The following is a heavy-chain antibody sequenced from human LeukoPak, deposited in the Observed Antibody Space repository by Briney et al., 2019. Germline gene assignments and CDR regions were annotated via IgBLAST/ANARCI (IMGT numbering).Heavy chain of an antibody. V-gene: IGHV3-20*04. Sequence: GGSLRLSCAASRFTLDDYGMSWVRHAPGKGLEWVSGINWNGGSTGHADSVKGRFTISRHNAKNSLYLQMNSLRAEDTALYYCARGGVSSSWYSDAFDIWGQGTMVTVSS. CDR1: RFTLDDYG. CDR3: ARGGVSSSWYSDAFDI. D-gene: IGHD6-13*01. CDR2: INWNGGST. J-gene: IGHJ3*02.